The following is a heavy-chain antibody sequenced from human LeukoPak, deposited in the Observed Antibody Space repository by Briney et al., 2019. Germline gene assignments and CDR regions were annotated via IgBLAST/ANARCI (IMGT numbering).Heavy chain of an antibody. CDR3: ARDLLRYGSGSYPWDYMDV. Sequence: SETLSLTCAVSGYSISNTHYWGWIRQSPGKGLEWLGNIYHSGSTYYNPSLKSRVAISVDTPNNQFSLKLTSVTAADTAVYYCARDLLRYGSGSYPWDYMDVWGKGTTVTVSS. V-gene: IGHV4-38-2*02. J-gene: IGHJ6*03. CDR1: GYSISNTHY. D-gene: IGHD3-10*01. CDR2: IYHSGST.